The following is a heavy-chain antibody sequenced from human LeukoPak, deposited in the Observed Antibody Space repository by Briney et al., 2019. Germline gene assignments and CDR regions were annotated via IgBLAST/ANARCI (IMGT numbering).Heavy chain of an antibody. CDR3: AKDSSGWHPLEFDY. Sequence: GGSLRLSCAASGFTFSNYVMNWVRQAPGKGLEWVSGISGSGGSTCYADSVKGRFTISRDNSKNTLYLQMNSLRAEDTAVYYCAKDSSGWHPLEFDYWGQGTLVTVSS. V-gene: IGHV3-23*01. CDR1: GFTFSNYV. J-gene: IGHJ4*02. D-gene: IGHD6-19*01. CDR2: ISGSGGST.